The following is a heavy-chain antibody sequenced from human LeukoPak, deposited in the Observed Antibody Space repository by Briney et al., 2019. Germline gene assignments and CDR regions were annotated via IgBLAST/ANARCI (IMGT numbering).Heavy chain of an antibody. J-gene: IGHJ3*02. Sequence: GGSLRLSCAAAGFNFSTYWMTWVRQAPGKGLEWVANIKQDGTEKYYVDSVKGRFTISRDNAKNSLYLQMNSLRAVDTAVYFCARPTTVTIVDAFDIWGLGTMVTVSS. V-gene: IGHV3-7*04. CDR1: GFNFSTYW. D-gene: IGHD4-17*01. CDR3: ARPTTVTIVDAFDI. CDR2: IKQDGTEK.